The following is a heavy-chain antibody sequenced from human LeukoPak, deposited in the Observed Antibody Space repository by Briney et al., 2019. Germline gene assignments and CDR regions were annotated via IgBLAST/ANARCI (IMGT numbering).Heavy chain of an antibody. V-gene: IGHV4-30-4*01. CDR3: ARPYYYDSRIDP. J-gene: IGHJ5*02. D-gene: IGHD3-22*01. Sequence: SETLSLTCTVSGGSISSGDYYWSWIRQPLGKGLEWIAYMYYSGSTYYNPSLKSRVTMSADTSKNQLSLKLSSVTAADTAVYYCARPYYYDSRIDPWGQGILVTVSS. CDR1: GGSISSGDYY. CDR2: MYYSGST.